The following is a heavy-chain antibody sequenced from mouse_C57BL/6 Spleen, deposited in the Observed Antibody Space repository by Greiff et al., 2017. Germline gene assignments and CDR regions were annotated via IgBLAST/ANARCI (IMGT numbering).Heavy chain of an antibody. CDR1: GFTFTDYY. J-gene: IGHJ2*01. D-gene: IGHD2-4*01. Sequence: EVKLEESGGGLVQPGGSLSLSCAASGFTFTDYYMSWVRQPPGKALEWLGFIRNKANGYTTEYSASVKGRFTITRDNSQGILYLQMNALRAKDSATYSGARYTFYDYDGFDYWGQGTTLTVSS. CDR3: ARYTFYDYDGFDY. V-gene: IGHV7-3*01. CDR2: IRNKANGYTT.